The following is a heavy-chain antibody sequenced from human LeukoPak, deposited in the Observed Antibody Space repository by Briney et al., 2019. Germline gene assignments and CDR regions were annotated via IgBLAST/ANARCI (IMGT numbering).Heavy chain of an antibody. CDR2: ISGTGDST. D-gene: IGHD1-1*01. CDR1: GFTFSSYA. CDR3: AKNGKYYFDY. V-gene: IGHV3-23*01. Sequence: SGGSLRLSCAASGFTFSSYAMSWVRKAPGKGLEWVSFISGTGDSTYYADSVKGRFTISRDSSKNTLYLQMNSLRAEDTAVYYCAKNGKYYFDYWGQGTLVTVSS. J-gene: IGHJ4*02.